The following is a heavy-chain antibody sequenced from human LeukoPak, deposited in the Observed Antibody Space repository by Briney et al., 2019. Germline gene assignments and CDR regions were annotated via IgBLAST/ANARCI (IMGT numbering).Heavy chain of an antibody. CDR2: ISYDGSNK. Sequence: GRSLRLSCAASGFTFSSYGMHWVRQAPGKGLEWVAVISYDGSNKYYADSVEGRFTISRDNSKNTLYLQMNSLRAEDTAVYYCAKAEGYCSSTSCKTPFDYWGQGTLVTVSS. J-gene: IGHJ4*02. CDR3: AKAEGYCSSTSCKTPFDY. V-gene: IGHV3-30*18. CDR1: GFTFSSYG. D-gene: IGHD2-2*01.